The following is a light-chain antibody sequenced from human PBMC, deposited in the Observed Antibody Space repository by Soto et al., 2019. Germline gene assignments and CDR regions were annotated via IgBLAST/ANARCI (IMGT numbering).Light chain of an antibody. CDR3: QQSYTAPQT. J-gene: IGKJ1*01. CDR1: QDISKF. Sequence: DIQMTQSPSSPSASLGDRVTITCRTSQDISKFLNWYQHKPGKAPELLIFGASNLQGGVPSRFTGSGSGTYFTLTITSLRPEDFATYYCQQSYTAPQTFGQGTKVEI. V-gene: IGKV1-39*01. CDR2: GAS.